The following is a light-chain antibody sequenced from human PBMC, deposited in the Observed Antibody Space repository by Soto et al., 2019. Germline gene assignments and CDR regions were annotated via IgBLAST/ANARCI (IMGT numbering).Light chain of an antibody. CDR3: QQYAISFMYT. Sequence: EIGLTQSPGTLSLAPGERATLSCRASQSVSSYIAWYQQRPGQAPRLLIYVTSSRATGIPDRFSGSGSGTDYTLTISSLVAEDFAEYYCQQYAISFMYTFGQGNKLEIK. CDR2: VTS. CDR1: QSVSSY. J-gene: IGKJ2*01. V-gene: IGKV3-20*01.